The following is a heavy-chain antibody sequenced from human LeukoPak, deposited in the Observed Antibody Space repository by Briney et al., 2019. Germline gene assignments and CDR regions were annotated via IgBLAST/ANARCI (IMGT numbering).Heavy chain of an antibody. J-gene: IGHJ4*02. CDR2: MYYSGST. Sequence: SETLSLTCTVSGGSISRHYWSWIRQSPGKGLEWIGYMYYSGSTNYNPSLKSRVTISVDMSRNQVSLKLTSVTAADTAVYYCARQGDASSIWHVFDYWGQGILVTVSS. V-gene: IGHV4-59*08. CDR1: GGSISRHY. D-gene: IGHD6-13*01. CDR3: ARQGDASSIWHVFDY.